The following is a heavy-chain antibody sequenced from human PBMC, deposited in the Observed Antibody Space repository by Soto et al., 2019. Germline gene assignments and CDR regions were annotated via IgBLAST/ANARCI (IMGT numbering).Heavy chain of an antibody. V-gene: IGHV2-5*02. J-gene: IGHJ4*02. D-gene: IGHD6-13*01. CDR1: GFALNTYGEA. Sequence: QITLKESGPTLVKPTQTLTLTCTFSGFALNTYGEAVAWIRQPPGKALEWIALIYWDDDKRYSPSLKNRLTIAKDTSRNQVVLTMTNLDPVDTATYYCADNRIVASAGTGYFDFWGQGTLVTVSS. CDR3: ADNRIVASAGTGYFDF. CDR2: IYWDDDK.